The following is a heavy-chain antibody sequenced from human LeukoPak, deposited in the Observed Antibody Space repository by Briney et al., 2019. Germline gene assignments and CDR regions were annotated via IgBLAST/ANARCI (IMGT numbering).Heavy chain of an antibody. CDR2: ISYDGSNK. CDR1: GFIFSSYG. V-gene: IGHV3-30*18. Sequence: GGSLRLSCAASGFIFSSYGMHWVRQAPGKGLEWVAVISYDGSNKYYADSVKGRFTISRDNSKNTLYLQMNSLRAEDTAVYYCAKGVSGYWGQGTLVTVSS. J-gene: IGHJ4*02. D-gene: IGHD5/OR15-5a*01. CDR3: AKGVSGY.